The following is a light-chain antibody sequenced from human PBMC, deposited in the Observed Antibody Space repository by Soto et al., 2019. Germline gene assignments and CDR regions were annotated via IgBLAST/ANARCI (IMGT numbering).Light chain of an antibody. V-gene: IGKV3-15*01. CDR1: QSVSSN. CDR3: QHYNNWPPWT. CDR2: GAS. J-gene: IGKJ1*01. Sequence: EIVMTQSPATLSVSPGERATLSCRASQSVSSNLARYQHKPGQAPRLLIFGASTRATGIPARFSGSGSGTEFTLTISSLQSEDLAVYYCQHYNNWPPWTFGQGTKVEIK.